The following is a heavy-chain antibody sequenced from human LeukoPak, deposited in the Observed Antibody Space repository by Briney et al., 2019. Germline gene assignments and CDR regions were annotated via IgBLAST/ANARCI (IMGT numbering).Heavy chain of an antibody. CDR2: IYYSVST. Sequence: SETLSLTCTVSGGSISSYYWSWIRQSPGKGLEWIGYIYYSVSTNYNPSLKSRVTISVDTSKNQFSLRLRSVTAADTAVYYCARAPEGGTLGYWGQGTLVTVSS. J-gene: IGHJ4*02. CDR1: GGSISSYY. CDR3: ARAPEGGTLGY. D-gene: IGHD1-26*01. V-gene: IGHV4-59*01.